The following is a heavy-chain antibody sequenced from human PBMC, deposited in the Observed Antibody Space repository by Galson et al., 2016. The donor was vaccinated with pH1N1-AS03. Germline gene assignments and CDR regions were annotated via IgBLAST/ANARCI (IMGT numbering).Heavy chain of an antibody. Sequence: SETLSLTCTVSGDSMNSHFWNWIRQPAGKGPEWLGRISTSGSTNYNTSLWSRLALSIDTSRNRFSLRLASVTAADTAIYYCARGDLVIGGGNNWFDPWGQGILVTVSS. CDR3: ARGDLVIGGGNNWFDP. D-gene: IGHD2/OR15-2a*01. V-gene: IGHV4-4*07. CDR1: GDSMNSHF. J-gene: IGHJ5*02. CDR2: ISTSGST.